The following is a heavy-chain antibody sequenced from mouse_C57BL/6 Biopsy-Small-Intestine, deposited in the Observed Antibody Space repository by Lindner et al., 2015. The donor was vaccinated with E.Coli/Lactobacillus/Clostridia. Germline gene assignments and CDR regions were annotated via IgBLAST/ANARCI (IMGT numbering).Heavy chain of an antibody. CDR3: ARESGSYPHSFDI. Sequence: SVKVSCKASGGTFSDFAISWVRQAPGQGLECMGWILPMRSTRNYAQKFQGRITLTADESTKTAYMELSSLTSDDSALYFCARESGSYPHSFDIWGQGTMVTVSS. CDR2: ILPMRSTR. V-gene: IGHV1-62-2*01. CDR1: GGTFSDFA. J-gene: IGHJ3*01. D-gene: IGHD1-3*01.